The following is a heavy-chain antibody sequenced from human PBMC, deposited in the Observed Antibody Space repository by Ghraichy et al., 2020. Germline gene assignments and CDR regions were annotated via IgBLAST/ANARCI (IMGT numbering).Heavy chain of an antibody. V-gene: IGHV3-9*01. J-gene: IGHJ3*02. CDR1: GFTFDDYA. CDR3: AKALRSGDILTGYYTLPDAFDI. D-gene: IGHD3-9*01. CDR2: ISWNSGRI. Sequence: GGSLRLSCAASGFTFDDYAMHWVRQAPGKGLEWVSGISWNSGRIGYADSVKGRSTISRDNAKNSLYLQMNSLRAEDTALYYCAKALRSGDILTGYYTLPDAFDIWGQGTMVTVSS.